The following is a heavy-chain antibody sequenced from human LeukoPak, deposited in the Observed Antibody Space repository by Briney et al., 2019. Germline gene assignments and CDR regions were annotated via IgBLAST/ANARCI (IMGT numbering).Heavy chain of an antibody. J-gene: IGHJ3*02. CDR1: GFTFGKYW. CDR2: IKLDGSEK. Sequence: GGSLRLSCVASGFTFGKYWMSWVRQAPGKGLEWVANIKLDGSEKNYVDSVKGRFTISRDNTKNSLYLQMNSLRAEDTAVFYCARVYSSSSGKNAFDIWGQGTMVTVSS. CDR3: ARVYSSSSGKNAFDI. D-gene: IGHD6-6*01. V-gene: IGHV3-7*03.